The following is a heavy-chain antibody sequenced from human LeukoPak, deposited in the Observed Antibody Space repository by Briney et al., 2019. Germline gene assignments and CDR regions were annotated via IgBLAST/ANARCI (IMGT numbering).Heavy chain of an antibody. V-gene: IGHV1-18*04. CDR3: ARVGHYYYGSWSYGPYDAFDI. D-gene: IGHD3-10*01. CDR2: ISAYNGNT. Sequence: GASVKVSCKASGYTFTSYGISWVRQAPGQGLEWMGWISAYNGNTNYAQKLQGRVTMTTDTSTSTAYMELRSLRSDDTAVYYCARVGHYYYGSWSYGPYDAFDIWGQGTMVTVSS. CDR1: GYTFTSYG. J-gene: IGHJ3*02.